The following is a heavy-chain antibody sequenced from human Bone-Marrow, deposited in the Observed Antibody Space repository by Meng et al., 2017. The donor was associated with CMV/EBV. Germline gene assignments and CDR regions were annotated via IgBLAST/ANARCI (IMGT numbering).Heavy chain of an antibody. CDR1: GYSFTDFG. CDR2: ISAYNGQK. CDR3: VRDLGSTPAIFFDY. Sequence: ASVKVSCKASGYSFTDFGVGWVRQAPGQGLEWMGWISAYNGQKNYAQKFQGRVTMTTDTSTNTAYMDLRSLRSDDTAVYYCVRDLGSTPAIFFDYWGQGTLVTVSS. D-gene: IGHD4-23*01. V-gene: IGHV1-18*01. J-gene: IGHJ4*02.